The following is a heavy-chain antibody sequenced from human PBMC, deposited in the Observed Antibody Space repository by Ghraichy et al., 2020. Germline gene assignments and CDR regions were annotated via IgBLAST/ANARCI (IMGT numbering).Heavy chain of an antibody. CDR1: GYTFTSYD. Sequence: ASVKVSCKASGYTFTSYDINWVRQATGQGLEWMGWMNPNSGNTGYAQKFQGRVTMTRNTSISTAYMELSSLRSEDTVVYYCARGGSYYREGAFDIWGQGTMVTVSS. CDR3: ARGGSYYREGAFDI. J-gene: IGHJ3*02. D-gene: IGHD1-26*01. V-gene: IGHV1-8*01. CDR2: MNPNSGNT.